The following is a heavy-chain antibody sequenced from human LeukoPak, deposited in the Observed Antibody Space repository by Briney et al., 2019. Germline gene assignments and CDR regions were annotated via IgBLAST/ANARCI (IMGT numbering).Heavy chain of an antibody. V-gene: IGHV4-4*02. CDR1: GGSISSSNW. CDR3: AMTYYDILTGSYYFDY. Sequence: PSETLSLTCAVSGGSISSSNWWSWVRQPPGKRLEWIGEIYHSGSTNYNPSLKSRVTISVDKSKNQFSLKLSSVTAADTAVYYCAMTYYDILTGSYYFDYWGQGTLVTVSS. CDR2: IYHSGST. J-gene: IGHJ4*02. D-gene: IGHD3-9*01.